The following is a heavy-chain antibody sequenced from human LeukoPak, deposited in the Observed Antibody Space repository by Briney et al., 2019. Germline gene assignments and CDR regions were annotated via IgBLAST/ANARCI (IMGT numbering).Heavy chain of an antibody. Sequence: PLETLSLSCTVSGGSISSSSYYWGWIRQPPGKGLEWIGSIYYSGSTYYNPSLKSRVTISVDTSKNQFSLKLSSVTAADTAVYYCAGVPCARLGELSLPFDYWGQGTLVTVSS. D-gene: IGHD3-16*02. J-gene: IGHJ4*02. CDR3: AGVPCARLGELSLPFDY. CDR2: IYYSGST. V-gene: IGHV4-39*01. CDR1: GGSISSSSYY.